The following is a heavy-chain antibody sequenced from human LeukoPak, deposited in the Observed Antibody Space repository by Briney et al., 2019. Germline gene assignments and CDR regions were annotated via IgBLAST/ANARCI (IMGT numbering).Heavy chain of an antibody. V-gene: IGHV3-23*01. CDR1: GFTFSSYA. Sequence: SGGSLRLSCAASGFTFSSYAMSWVRQAPGKGLEWVSAISGSGGSTYYADSVKGRFTISRDNSKNTLYLQMNSLRAEDTAVYYCARTHYYDSSGLDYWGQGTLVTVSS. CDR2: ISGSGGST. CDR3: ARTHYYDSSGLDY. J-gene: IGHJ4*02. D-gene: IGHD3-22*01.